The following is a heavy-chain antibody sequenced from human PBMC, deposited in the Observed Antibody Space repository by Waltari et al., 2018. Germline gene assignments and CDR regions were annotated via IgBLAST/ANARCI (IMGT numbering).Heavy chain of an antibody. J-gene: IGHJ4*02. Sequence: QVQLQESGPGLVKPSETLSLTCTVSGDSISSYYWSWIRQPPGKGLEWIGYISYTGSTTYNPSLKSRVTFSVDTSKNQFSLKLSSATAADTALYYCARALVTTRIYFDYWGLGTLVTVSS. CDR2: ISYTGST. CDR1: GDSISSYY. CDR3: ARALVTTRIYFDY. V-gene: IGHV4-59*08. D-gene: IGHD5-12*01.